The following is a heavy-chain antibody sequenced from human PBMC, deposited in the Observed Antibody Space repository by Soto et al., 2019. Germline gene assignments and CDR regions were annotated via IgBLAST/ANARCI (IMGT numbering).Heavy chain of an antibody. CDR3: ARGDYGDYEAYYFDY. CDR1: GFTFSSYG. CDR2: IWYDGSNK. V-gene: IGHV3-33*01. D-gene: IGHD4-17*01. Sequence: GGSLRLSCAASGFTFSSYGMHWVRQAPGKGLEWVAVIWYDGSNKYYADSVKGRFTISRDNSKNTLYLQMNSLRAEDTAVYYCARGDYGDYEAYYFDYWGQGTLVTVSS. J-gene: IGHJ4*02.